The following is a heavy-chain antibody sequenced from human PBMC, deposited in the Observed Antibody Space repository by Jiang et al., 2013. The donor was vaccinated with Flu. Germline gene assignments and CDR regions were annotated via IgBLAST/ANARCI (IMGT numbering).Heavy chain of an antibody. D-gene: IGHD3-9*01. CDR3: ARVSGDEYDILTGYMILRY. CDR2: ISAYNGNT. V-gene: IGHV1-18*04. Sequence: EVKKPGASVIVSCKASGYTFTNYGVTWVRQAPGQGLEWMGWISAYNGNTKSAQKFQGRLTMTTDTSASTAYMALRSLRYDDTAVYYCARVSGDEYDILTGYMILRYWGQGTPVTVSS. J-gene: IGHJ4*02. CDR1: GYTFTNYG.